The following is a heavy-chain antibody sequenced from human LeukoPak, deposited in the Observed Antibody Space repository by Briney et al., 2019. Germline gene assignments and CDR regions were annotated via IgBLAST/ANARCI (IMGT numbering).Heavy chain of an antibody. CDR2: ISGSGGST. D-gene: IGHD3-10*01. CDR3: ASWVPDRGFDY. V-gene: IGHV3-23*01. J-gene: IGHJ4*02. Sequence: GGSLRLSCAASGFTFSSYAMSWVRQAPGKGLEWVSSISGSGGSTYYADSVKGRFTISRDNSKKTLYLQMNSLRADDTAVYYCASWVPDRGFDYWGQGTLVTVSS. CDR1: GFTFSSYA.